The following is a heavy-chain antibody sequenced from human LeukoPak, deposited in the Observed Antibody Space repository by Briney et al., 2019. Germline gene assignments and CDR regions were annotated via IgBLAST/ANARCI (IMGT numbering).Heavy chain of an antibody. CDR2: ISGSGGST. J-gene: IGHJ5*02. CDR1: GLTCSSYA. V-gene: IGHV3-23*01. CDR3: AKDHARNWFDP. Sequence: GGSLRRSCAASGLTCSSYAMSWVRQAPGKGLEWVSAISGSGGSTYYADSVKGRFTISRDNSKNTLYLQMNSLRAEDTAVYYCAKDHARNWFDPWGQGTLVTVSS.